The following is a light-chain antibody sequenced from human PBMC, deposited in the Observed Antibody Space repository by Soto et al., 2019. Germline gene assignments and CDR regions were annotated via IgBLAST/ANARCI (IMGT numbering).Light chain of an antibody. J-gene: IGKJ1*01. V-gene: IGKV3-15*01. CDR3: QQYNNWPPWT. Sequence: EIVMTQSPATLSVSPGERATLSCKASQSVSSNLAWYQQKPGQAPRLLIYGASTRATGIPVRFSGSGSGTEVTLNISSLQSEDFAVYYCQQYNNWPPWTFGRGTKVEIK. CDR2: GAS. CDR1: QSVSSN.